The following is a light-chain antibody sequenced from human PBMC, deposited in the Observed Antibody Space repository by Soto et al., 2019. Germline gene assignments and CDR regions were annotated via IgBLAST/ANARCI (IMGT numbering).Light chain of an antibody. J-gene: IGKJ4*01. V-gene: IGKV3-20*01. CDR3: QQYGSSPKLT. Sequence: EIVLTQSPGTLSLSPGERATLSCRASQSVSSSYLAWYQQKPGQAPRLLIYGASSRATGIPDRFSGSGSGTDFTLNISRLETEDFAVDYCQQYGSSPKLTFGGGTKVEIK. CDR1: QSVSSSY. CDR2: GAS.